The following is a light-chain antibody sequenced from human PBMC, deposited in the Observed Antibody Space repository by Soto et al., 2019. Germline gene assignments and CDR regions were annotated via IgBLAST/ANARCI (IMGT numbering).Light chain of an antibody. Sequence: QSALTQPASVSGSPGQSITISCNGTSSDVGGYKYVSWYQQHPGKAPKLMIYEVSNRPSGVSNRFSGSKSGNTASLTISGLQADDEADYYCSSYTSSSTPYVFGTGTKLTVL. CDR2: EVS. CDR3: SSYTSSSTPYV. J-gene: IGLJ1*01. V-gene: IGLV2-14*01. CDR1: SSDVGGYKY.